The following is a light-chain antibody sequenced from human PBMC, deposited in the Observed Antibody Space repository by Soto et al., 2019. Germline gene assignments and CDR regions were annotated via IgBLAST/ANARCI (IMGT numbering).Light chain of an antibody. Sequence: QSALTQPPSASGSPGQSLTISCTGTSSDVGFYNFVSWYQQRPGKAPKLVIYEVTKRPSGVPDRFSGSKSGSTASLTVSGLQADDEADYYCSSYAGNRNGVFGGGTQLTVL. CDR3: SSYAGNRNGV. J-gene: IGLJ2*01. CDR2: EVT. CDR1: SSDVGFYNF. V-gene: IGLV2-8*01.